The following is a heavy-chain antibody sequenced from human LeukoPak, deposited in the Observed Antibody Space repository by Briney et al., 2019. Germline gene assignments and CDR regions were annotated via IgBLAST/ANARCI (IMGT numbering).Heavy chain of an antibody. CDR2: IYYSGST. V-gene: IGHV4-59*11. CDR1: GGSISSHY. D-gene: IGHD3-3*01. J-gene: IGHJ6*02. CDR3: ARDLRVVGPDYDFWSGYYKGYYYGMDV. Sequence: SETLSLTCTVSGGSISSHYWSWIRQPPGKGLEWIGYIYYSGSTNYNPSLKSRVTISVDTSKNQFSLKLSSVTAADTAVYYCARDLRVVGPDYDFWSGYYKGYYYGMDVWGQGTTVTVSS.